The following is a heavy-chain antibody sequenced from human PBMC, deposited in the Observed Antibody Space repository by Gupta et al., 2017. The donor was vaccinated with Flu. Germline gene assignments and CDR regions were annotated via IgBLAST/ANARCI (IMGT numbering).Heavy chain of an antibody. Sequence: QVQLQESGPGLVKPSQTLSLTCTVSGGSISSGSYYWSWIRQPAGKGLEWIGRSYTSGSTKYNTSRKRRVTISVETSKNQFSLKLSSVTAAETAVYYCARVPTVTTGVRFDWFDPGGQGTMVTVSS. CDR3: ARVPTVTTGVRFDWFDP. CDR2: SYTSGST. CDR1: GGSISSGSYY. J-gene: IGHJ5*02. V-gene: IGHV4-61*02. D-gene: IGHD4-17*01.